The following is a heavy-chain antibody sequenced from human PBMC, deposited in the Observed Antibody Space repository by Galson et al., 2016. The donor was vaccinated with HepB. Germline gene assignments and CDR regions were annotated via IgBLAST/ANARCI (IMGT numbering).Heavy chain of an antibody. CDR3: ARESIGEFDA. V-gene: IGHV3-7*01. Sequence: SLRLSCAASGFTFSNYGMSWVRQAPGRRLEWVANIKQDGSKKEYVDSVKGRFTISRDNAKNSLYLQMNSLRAEDMAVYYCARESIGEFDAWGQGTLVTVSS. D-gene: IGHD3-16*01. J-gene: IGHJ5*02. CDR1: GFTFSNYG. CDR2: IKQDGSKK.